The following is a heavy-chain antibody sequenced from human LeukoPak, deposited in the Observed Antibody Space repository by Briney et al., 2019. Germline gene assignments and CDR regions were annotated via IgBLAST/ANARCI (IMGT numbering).Heavy chain of an antibody. D-gene: IGHD3-22*01. J-gene: IGHJ4*02. Sequence: SETLSLTCTVSGGSISSSSYYWGWIRQPPGKGLEWIGYIYYSGSTYYNPSLKSRVTISVDTSKNQFSLKLSSVTAADTAVYYCARADTYYYDSSGYYGIGYFDYWGQGTPVTVSS. CDR3: ARADTYYYDSSGYYGIGYFDY. V-gene: IGHV4-30-4*08. CDR2: IYYSGST. CDR1: GGSISSSSYY.